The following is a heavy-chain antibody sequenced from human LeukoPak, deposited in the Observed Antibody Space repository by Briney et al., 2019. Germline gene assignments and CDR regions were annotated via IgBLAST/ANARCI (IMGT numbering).Heavy chain of an antibody. J-gene: IGHJ4*02. CDR2: INHSGST. CDR3: ARGPTTVTRAFDY. D-gene: IGHD4-17*01. CDR1: GGSFSGYY. Sequence: SETLSLTCAVYGGSFSGYYWSWIRQPPGKWLEWIGEINHSGSTNYNTSLKSRVTMSVDTSKNQFSLNLSSVTAADTAVYYCARGPTTVTRAFDYWGQGTLVTVSS. V-gene: IGHV4-34*01.